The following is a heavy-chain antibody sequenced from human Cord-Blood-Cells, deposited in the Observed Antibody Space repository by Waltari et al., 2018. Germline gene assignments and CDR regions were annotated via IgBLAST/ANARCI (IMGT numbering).Heavy chain of an antibody. J-gene: IGHJ4*02. CDR1: GYTFTGYY. CDR3: ARAGMELAFLFDY. V-gene: IGHV1-2*04. CDR2: INPNSGGT. Sequence: QVQLVQSGAEVKKPGASVKVSCKASGYTFTGYYMHWVRTAPGQGLAWMGWINPNSGGTNYAQKFQGWVTMTRDTSISTAYMELSRLRSDDTAVYYCARAGMELAFLFDYWGQGTLVTVSS. D-gene: IGHD3-10*01.